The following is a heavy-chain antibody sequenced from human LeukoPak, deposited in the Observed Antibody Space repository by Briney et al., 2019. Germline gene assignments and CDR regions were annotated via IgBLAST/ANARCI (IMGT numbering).Heavy chain of an antibody. CDR1: GYTFTSYD. CDR3: AKPLYGSGSPDY. V-gene: IGHV1-8*03. D-gene: IGHD3-10*01. Sequence: ASVKVSCKASGYTFTSYDINWVRQATGQGLEWMGWMNPSSGNTGYAQKFQGRVTITRNTSISTAYMELSRLRSDDTAVYYCAKPLYGSGSPDYWGQGTLVTVSS. J-gene: IGHJ4*02. CDR2: MNPSSGNT.